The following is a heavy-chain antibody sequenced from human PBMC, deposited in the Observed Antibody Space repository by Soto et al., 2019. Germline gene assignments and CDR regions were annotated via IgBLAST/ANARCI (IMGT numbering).Heavy chain of an antibody. J-gene: IGHJ6*03. CDR2: ISAYNGNT. CDR3: ARGVVVVVVPAAISSDYYYYMDV. Sequence: ASVKVSCKASGYTFTSYGISWVRQAPGQGLEWIGWISAYNGNTNYAQKLQGRVTMTTDTSTSTAYMELRSLRSDDTAVYYCARGVVVVVVPAAISSDYYYYMDVWGKGTTVTVSS. CDR1: GYTFTSYG. D-gene: IGHD2-2*01. V-gene: IGHV1-18*01.